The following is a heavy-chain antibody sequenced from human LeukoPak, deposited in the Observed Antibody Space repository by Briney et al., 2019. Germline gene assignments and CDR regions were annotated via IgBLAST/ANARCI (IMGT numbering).Heavy chain of an antibody. J-gene: IGHJ4*02. D-gene: IGHD5-12*01. CDR3: TVGVRGYSGYDLYY. CDR1: GGTFSSYA. Sequence: ASVKVSCKASGGTFSSYAISWVRQAPGQGLEWMGGIIPIFGTANYAQKFQGRVTITADESTSTAYMELSSLRSEDTAVYYCTVGVRGYSGYDLYYWGQGTLVTVSS. V-gene: IGHV1-69*01. CDR2: IIPIFGTA.